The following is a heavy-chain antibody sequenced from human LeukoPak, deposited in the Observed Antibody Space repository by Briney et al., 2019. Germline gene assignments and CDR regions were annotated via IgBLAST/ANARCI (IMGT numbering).Heavy chain of an antibody. CDR2: IKQDGSEK. V-gene: IGHV3-7*03. Sequence: PGRSLRLSCAASGFTFSSFWMTWVRQAPGKGLEWVASIKQDGSEKYYVDSVKGRFTISRDNAKNSLYLQMNSLRAEDTAVFYCARDTAYELELRGCFDYWGQGTPVTVSS. CDR3: ARDTAYELELRGCFDY. CDR1: GFTFSSFW. D-gene: IGHD1-7*01. J-gene: IGHJ4*02.